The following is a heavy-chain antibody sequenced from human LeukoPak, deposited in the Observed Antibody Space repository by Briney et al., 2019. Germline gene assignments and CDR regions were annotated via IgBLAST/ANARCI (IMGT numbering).Heavy chain of an antibody. Sequence: GGSLRLSCAASGFTFSSYWMHWVRQAPGKGLVWVSRINSDGSSTSYADSVKGRFTISRDNAKNTLYLQLTILRAEDTAFYYCARRRVSVVSYYFDYWSQGALVTVSS. CDR3: ARRRVSVVSYYFDY. CDR1: GFTFSSYW. J-gene: IGHJ4*02. D-gene: IGHD2-21*01. CDR2: INSDGSST. V-gene: IGHV3-74*01.